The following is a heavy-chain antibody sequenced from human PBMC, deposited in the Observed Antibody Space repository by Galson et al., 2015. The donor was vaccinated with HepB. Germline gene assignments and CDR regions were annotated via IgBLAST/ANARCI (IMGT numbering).Heavy chain of an antibody. CDR1: GFTFSSYW. V-gene: IGHV3-53*04. J-gene: IGHJ4*02. CDR3: ARGLGVGLFNY. D-gene: IGHD6-6*01. CDR2: IYSAGTI. Sequence: SLRLSCAASGFTFSSYWMHWVRQAPGKGLEWVSVIYSAGTIYYADSVKGRFTISRHNSKNTLYLQMNSLRTEDTAVYYCARGLGVGLFNYWGQGTLVTVSS.